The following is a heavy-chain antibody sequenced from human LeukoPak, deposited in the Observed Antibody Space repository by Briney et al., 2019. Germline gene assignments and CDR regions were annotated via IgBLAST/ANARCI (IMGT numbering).Heavy chain of an antibody. CDR3: ARDKLWFNY. CDR1: GGAVSSGSYY. J-gene: IGHJ4*02. CDR2: IYYSGST. V-gene: IGHV4-61*01. D-gene: IGHD5-18*01. Sequence: SETLSLTCTVSGGAVSSGSYYWSWIRQPPGKGLEWIGYIYYSGSTNYNPSLKSRVTISVDTSKNQFSLKLSSVTAADTAVYYCARDKLWFNYWGQGTLVTVSS.